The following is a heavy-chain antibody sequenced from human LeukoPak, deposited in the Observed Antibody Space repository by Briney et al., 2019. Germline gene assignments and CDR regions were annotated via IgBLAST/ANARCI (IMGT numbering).Heavy chain of an antibody. D-gene: IGHD3-16*01. J-gene: IGHJ3*02. CDR1: RFSFASYG. CDR2: ISGSIRGDGIT. Sequence: GGSLRLSCVASRFSFASYGMSWVRQVPGKGLEWVSDISGSIRGDGITNYADSVKGRFTISRDNSKKTLYLQMNSLSAEDTAVYYCAKGKINHDGAFDIWGQGTMVTVSS. CDR3: AKGKINHDGAFDI. V-gene: IGHV3-23*01.